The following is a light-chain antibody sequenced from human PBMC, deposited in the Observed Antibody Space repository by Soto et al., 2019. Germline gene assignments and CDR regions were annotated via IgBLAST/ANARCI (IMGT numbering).Light chain of an antibody. Sequence: QSVLTQPLSASGSPGQSVTISCTGSSSDVGGYNNVSWYQQHPGKAPKLMIYEVSKRPSGVPDRLSGSKSSNTASLTVSGLQAEDDADYYCSSYGGSNPVVFGGGTKLTVL. CDR3: SSYGGSNPVV. J-gene: IGLJ2*01. CDR2: EVS. CDR1: SSDVGGYNN. V-gene: IGLV2-8*01.